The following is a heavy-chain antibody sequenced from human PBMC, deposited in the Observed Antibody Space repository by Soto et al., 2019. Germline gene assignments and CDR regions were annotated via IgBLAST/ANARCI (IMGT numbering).Heavy chain of an antibody. CDR1: GGSVNSGSYY. D-gene: IGHD3-3*02. CDR3: AREALATKWIDP. J-gene: IGHJ5*02. V-gene: IGHV4-61*01. Sequence: SETLSLTCTVSGGSVNSGSYYWSWIRQPPGKGLESIGFIYYSGSTSYNPSLKSRVTISIDTSKNQFSLRLISATAEDTAVYYCAREALATKWIDPWGQGTLVTVSS. CDR2: IYYSGST.